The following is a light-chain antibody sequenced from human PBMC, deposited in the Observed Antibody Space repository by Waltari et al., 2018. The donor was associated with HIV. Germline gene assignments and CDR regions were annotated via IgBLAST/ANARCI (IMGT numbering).Light chain of an antibody. CDR2: GAS. Sequence: DIVMTQSPDSLAVSLGERATINCKSSQSVLYSSNNNNYLAWYQQKPGHPPKLLIYGASTRAFGVPDRFSGSGSGTDFTLTVSSLQAEDVAVYFCQQYYSSPRTFGQGTKVEIK. CDR1: QSVLYSSNNNNY. J-gene: IGKJ1*01. V-gene: IGKV4-1*01. CDR3: QQYYSSPRT.